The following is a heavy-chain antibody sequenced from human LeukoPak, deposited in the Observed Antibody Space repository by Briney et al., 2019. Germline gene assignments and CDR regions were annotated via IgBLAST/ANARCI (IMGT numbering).Heavy chain of an antibody. CDR1: GFTFSTYA. CDR3: ARASSGWYKGTSYCMDV. CDR2: ISATGSTT. J-gene: IGHJ6*03. V-gene: IGHV3-23*01. Sequence: GGSLRLSCAASGFTFSTYAMTWVRQAPGKGLESVSLISATGSTTYYAESVRGRFTISRDNSKNTLYLQMNSLRAEDTAVYYCARASSGWYKGTSYCMDVWGKGTTVTISS. D-gene: IGHD6-19*01.